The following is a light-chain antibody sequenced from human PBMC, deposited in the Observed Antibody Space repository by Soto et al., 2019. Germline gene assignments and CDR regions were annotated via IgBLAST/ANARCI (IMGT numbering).Light chain of an antibody. V-gene: IGKV1-39*01. Sequence: DIQMTQSPSSLSASVGDRVTITCRASQTISTYLNWYQQNPGKAPKLLIYAASNLQNGVPSRFSGSGSATDFTLTISSLQPEDFATYYCQKSSSIPYTFGQGTKLEI. CDR3: QKSSSIPYT. CDR1: QTISTY. J-gene: IGKJ2*01. CDR2: AAS.